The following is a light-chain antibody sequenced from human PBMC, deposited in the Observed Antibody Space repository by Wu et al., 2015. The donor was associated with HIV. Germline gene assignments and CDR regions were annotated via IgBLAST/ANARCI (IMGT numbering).Light chain of an antibody. CDR1: QSVNSRY. J-gene: IGKJ4*01. CDR3: QQYGTAPLT. CDR2: AAS. V-gene: IGKV3-20*01. Sequence: EIVLTQSPGTLSVSPGEGVTLSCRASQSVNSRYVAWYQQRAGQAPRLLMYAASSRATAIPDRFTASGSGTDFTLTISRLEPEDFAVYYCQQYGTAPLTFGGGTKVEL.